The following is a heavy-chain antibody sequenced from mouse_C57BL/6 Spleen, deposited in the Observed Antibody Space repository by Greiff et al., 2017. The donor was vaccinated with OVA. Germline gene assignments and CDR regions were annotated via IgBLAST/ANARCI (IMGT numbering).Heavy chain of an antibody. J-gene: IGHJ3*01. CDR2: IHPNSGGT. D-gene: IGHD4-1*01. V-gene: IGHV1-64*01. Sequence: QVQLQQPGAELVKPGASVKLSCKASGYTFTSYWMHWVKQRPGQGLEWIGMIHPNSGGTNYNEKFKSKATLTVDKSSSTAYMQLSSLTSEDSAVYYCARGSGTWPGFAYWGQGTLVTVSA. CDR3: ARGSGTWPGFAY. CDR1: GYTFTSYW.